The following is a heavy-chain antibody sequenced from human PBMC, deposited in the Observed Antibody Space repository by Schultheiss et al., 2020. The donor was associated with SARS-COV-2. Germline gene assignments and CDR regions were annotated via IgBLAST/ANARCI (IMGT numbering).Heavy chain of an antibody. CDR2: INHSGST. CDR3: ARAVTTMDDAFDI. Sequence: SETLSLTCTVSGGSISSSSYYWGWIRQPPGKGLEWIGEINHSGSTNYNPSLKSRVTISVDTSKNQFSLKLSSVTAADTAVYYCARAVTTMDDAFDIWGQGTMVTVSS. D-gene: IGHD4-11*01. V-gene: IGHV4-39*07. CDR1: GGSISSSSYY. J-gene: IGHJ3*02.